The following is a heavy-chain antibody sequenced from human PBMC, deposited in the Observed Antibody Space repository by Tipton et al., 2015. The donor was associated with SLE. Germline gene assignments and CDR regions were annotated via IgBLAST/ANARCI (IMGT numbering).Heavy chain of an antibody. CDR1: GRSFSGYY. CDR2: INHSGST. D-gene: IGHD3-3*01. CDR3: ARRPGTYDFWSGYHSFDY. J-gene: IGHJ4*02. Sequence: TLSLTCAVYGRSFSGYYWSWIRQPPGKGLEWLGEINHSGSTNYNPSLKSRVTISVDTSKNQFSLKLNSVTAADTAVYYCARRPGTYDFWSGYHSFDYWGQRTLVTVSS. V-gene: IGHV4-34*01.